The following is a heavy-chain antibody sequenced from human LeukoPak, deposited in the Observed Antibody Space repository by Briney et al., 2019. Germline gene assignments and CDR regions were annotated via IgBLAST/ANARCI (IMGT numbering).Heavy chain of an antibody. CDR2: IYYSGST. CDR3: ARRSSSWYYIED. CDR1: GGSITSSDYW. J-gene: IGHJ4*02. Sequence: SETLSLTCTVSGGSITSSDYWWAWIRLPPGRGLEWIGSIYYSGSTYYNPPLKSRATISVDTSKNQFSLKPSSVTAADAAVYFCARRSSSWYYIEDWGQGTLVTVSS. D-gene: IGHD6-13*01. V-gene: IGHV4-39*07.